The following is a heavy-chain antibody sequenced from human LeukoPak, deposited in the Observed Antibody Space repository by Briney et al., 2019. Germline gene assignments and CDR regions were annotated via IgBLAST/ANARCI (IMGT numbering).Heavy chain of an antibody. Sequence: PGGSLRLSCAASGFAFRSYGMTWVRQAPGKGLEWVANIKQDGSEKYYVDSVKGRFTISRDNAKKSLYLQMNSLRAEDTAVYYCAREDYYYMDVWGKGTTVTVSS. J-gene: IGHJ6*03. CDR1: GFAFRSYG. V-gene: IGHV3-7*01. CDR2: IKQDGSEK. CDR3: AREDYYYMDV.